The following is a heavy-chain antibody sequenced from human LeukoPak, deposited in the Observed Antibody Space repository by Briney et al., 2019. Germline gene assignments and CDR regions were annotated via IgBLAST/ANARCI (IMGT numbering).Heavy chain of an antibody. CDR1: GGSLSSYY. J-gene: IGHJ6*02. V-gene: IGHV4-59*01. Sequence: SETLSLTCTVSGGSLSSYYWSWIRQPPGKGLEWIGYIYNSGSTNYNPSLKSRVTISADTSDNQFSLNLTPVTAADTAVYYCARDYGWGSYFYYYGLDVWGQGTTVTVSS. D-gene: IGHD3-10*01. CDR3: ARDYGWGSYFYYYGLDV. CDR2: IYNSGST.